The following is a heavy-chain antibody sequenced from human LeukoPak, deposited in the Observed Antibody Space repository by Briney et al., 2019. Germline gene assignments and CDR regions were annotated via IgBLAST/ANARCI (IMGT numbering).Heavy chain of an antibody. D-gene: IGHD3-10*01. Sequence: GASVKVSCKASGYIFTSYAMHWVRQAPGQRLEWMGWINAGNGNTKYSQKFQGRVTITRDISASTAYMELSRLRSDDTAVYYCARGYYGSGTYYMGYWGQGTLVTVSS. J-gene: IGHJ4*02. CDR2: INAGNGNT. CDR3: ARGYYGSGTYYMGY. V-gene: IGHV1-3*01. CDR1: GYIFTSYA.